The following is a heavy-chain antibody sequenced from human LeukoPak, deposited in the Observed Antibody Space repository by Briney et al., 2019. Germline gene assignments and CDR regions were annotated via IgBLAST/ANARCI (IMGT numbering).Heavy chain of an antibody. CDR2: TYYSGST. J-gene: IGHJ3*02. D-gene: IGHD3-16*01. V-gene: IGHV4-31*03. CDR1: GGSISSGGYY. Sequence: SQTLSPTCTVSGGSISSGGYYWSWIRQHPGKGLEWIGYTYYSGSTYYNPSLKSRVTISVDTSKNQFSLKLSSVTAADTAVYYCARDLGNAFDIWGQGTMVTVSS. CDR3: ARDLGNAFDI.